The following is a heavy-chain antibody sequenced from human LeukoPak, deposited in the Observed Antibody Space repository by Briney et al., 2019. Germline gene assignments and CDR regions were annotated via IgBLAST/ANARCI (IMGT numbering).Heavy chain of an antibody. CDR1: GFTFSNSW. V-gene: IGHV3-52*01. Sequence: PGGSLRLSCAASGFTFSNSWMHWVCQAPEKGLEWVADIKCDGSEKCYVDSVKGRLTISRDNAKNSLYLQVNSLRAEDMTVYYCVRGVGSSTSCYVRAFDNWGQGTMVTVSS. J-gene: IGHJ3*02. CDR3: VRGVGSSTSCYVRAFDN. CDR2: IKCDGSEK. D-gene: IGHD2-2*01.